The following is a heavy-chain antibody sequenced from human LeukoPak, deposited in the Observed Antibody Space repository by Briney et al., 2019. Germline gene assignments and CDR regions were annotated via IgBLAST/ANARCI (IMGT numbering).Heavy chain of an antibody. D-gene: IGHD3-22*01. CDR3: ARDPAPYYYDSSGFPPHFDH. CDR1: GYTFTSYA. CDR2: INAGNGNT. Sequence: ASVKVSCKASGYTFTSYAMHWVRQAPGQRLEWMGWINAGNGNTKYSQKFQGRVTITRDTSASTAYMELSSLRSEDTAVYYCARDPAPYYYDSSGFPPHFDHWGQGTLVTVSS. V-gene: IGHV1-3*01. J-gene: IGHJ4*02.